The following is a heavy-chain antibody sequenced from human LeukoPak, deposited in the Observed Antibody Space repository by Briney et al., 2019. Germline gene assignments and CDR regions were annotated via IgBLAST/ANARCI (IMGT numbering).Heavy chain of an antibody. J-gene: IGHJ4*02. CDR3: ARATWFGELLYYYFDY. V-gene: IGHV1-2*02. CDR1: GYTFTDYY. CDR2: INGNSGGT. D-gene: IGHD3-10*01. Sequence: ASVKVSCKASGYTFTDYYIHWVRQAPGQGLEWMGWINGNSGGTNYAQDFQGRVTMTRDTSTTTAYIEVSRLRSDDTAVYYCARATWFGELLYYYFDYWGQGTLVTVSS.